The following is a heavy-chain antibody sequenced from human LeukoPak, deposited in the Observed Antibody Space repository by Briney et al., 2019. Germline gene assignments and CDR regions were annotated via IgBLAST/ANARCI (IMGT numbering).Heavy chain of an antibody. J-gene: IGHJ1*01. CDR3: AKESYYYDSSGYYTEYFQH. Sequence: GGSLRLSCAASGFTISSYAMSWVRQAPGKGLEWVSAISGSGGSTYYADSVKGRFTISRDNSKNTLYLQMNSLRAEDTAVYYRAKESYYYDSSGYYTEYFQHWGQGTLVTVSS. CDR1: GFTISSYA. CDR2: ISGSGGST. D-gene: IGHD3-22*01. V-gene: IGHV3-23*01.